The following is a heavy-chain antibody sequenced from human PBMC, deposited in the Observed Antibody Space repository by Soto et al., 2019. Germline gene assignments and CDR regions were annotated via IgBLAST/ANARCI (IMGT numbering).Heavy chain of an antibody. J-gene: IGHJ4*02. CDR2: IIPILGIA. CDR1: GGTFSSYT. V-gene: IGHV1-69*02. CDR3: ARGHYHNSADAHY. D-gene: IGHD2-2*01. Sequence: QVQLVQSGAEVKKPGSSVKVSCKASGGTFSSYTISWVRQAPGQGLEWMGRIIPILGIANYAQKFQGRVTITAEKSTSTAYMELSSLRSEDTAVYYGARGHYHNSADAHYWGQGTLVTVSS.